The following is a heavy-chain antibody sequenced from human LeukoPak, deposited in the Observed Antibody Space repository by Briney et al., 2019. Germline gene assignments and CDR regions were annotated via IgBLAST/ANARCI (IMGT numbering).Heavy chain of an antibody. J-gene: IGHJ4*02. D-gene: IGHD3-16*01. V-gene: IGHV3-48*03. CDR3: ARSRGGVTPLYSDY. CDR1: GFTFSSYE. CDR2: ISSSGSTI. Sequence: GGSLRLSCAASGFTFSSYEMNWVRQAPGKGLEWVSYISSSGSTIYYADSVKGRFTISRDNAKNSLYLQMNSLRAEDTAVYYCARSRGGVTPLYSDYWGQGTLVTVSS.